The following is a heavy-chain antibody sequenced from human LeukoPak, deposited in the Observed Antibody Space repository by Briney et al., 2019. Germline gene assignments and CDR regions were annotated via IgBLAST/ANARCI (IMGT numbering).Heavy chain of an antibody. CDR1: GYFISSGNY. V-gene: IGHV4-38-2*01. D-gene: IGHD3-9*01. J-gene: IGHJ4*02. CDR2: IYHSGST. Sequence: SETLSLTCAVSGYFISSGNYWGWIRQPPGKGLEWIGSIYHSGSTYYNPSLKSRVTISVDTSKNQFSLKLTSVTATDTAVYYCARVSSDWFYFHSWGQGTLVTVSS. CDR3: ARVSSDWFYFHS.